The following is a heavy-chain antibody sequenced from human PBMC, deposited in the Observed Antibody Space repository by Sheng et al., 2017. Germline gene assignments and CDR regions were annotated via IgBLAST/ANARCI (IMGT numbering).Heavy chain of an antibody. Sequence: QVQLVQSGAEVKKPGASVKVSCKASGYTFTSYGISWVRQAPGQGLEWMGWISAYNGNTNYAQKLQGRVTMTTDTSTSTAYMELRSLRSDDTAVYYCARAPVGCSSTSCGPSYMDVWGQGTTVTVSS. CDR3: ARAPVGCSSTSCGPSYMDV. J-gene: IGHJ6*03. V-gene: IGHV1-18*01. CDR1: GYTFTSYG. CDR2: ISAYNGNT. D-gene: IGHD2-2*01.